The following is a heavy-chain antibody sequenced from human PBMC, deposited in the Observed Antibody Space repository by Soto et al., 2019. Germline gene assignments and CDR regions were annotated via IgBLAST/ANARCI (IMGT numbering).Heavy chain of an antibody. Sequence: QLQLQESGPGLVKPSETLSLTCTVSGGSISSSSYYWGWIRQPPGKGLEWIGSIYYSGSTYYNPSLKSRVTMSVDTSKNQFSLKLSSVTAADTAVYYCAAGGNWNDDNWFDPWGQGTLVTVSS. D-gene: IGHD1-1*01. J-gene: IGHJ5*02. V-gene: IGHV4-39*01. CDR3: AAGGNWNDDNWFDP. CDR2: IYYSGST. CDR1: GGSISSSSYY.